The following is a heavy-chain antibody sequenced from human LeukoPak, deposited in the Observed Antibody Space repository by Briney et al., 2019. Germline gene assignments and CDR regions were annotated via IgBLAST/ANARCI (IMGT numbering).Heavy chain of an antibody. J-gene: IGHJ6*03. CDR2: ISSSGSTI. Sequence: GGSLRLSCAASGFTFSSYEMNWVRQAPGKGLEWVSYISSSGSTIYYADSVKGRFTISRDNSKNTLYLQMNSLRAEDTAVYYCAKAGGQWLDKYYYYYYYMDVWGKGTTVTVSS. V-gene: IGHV3-48*03. CDR3: AKAGGQWLDKYYYYYYYMDV. D-gene: IGHD6-19*01. CDR1: GFTFSSYE.